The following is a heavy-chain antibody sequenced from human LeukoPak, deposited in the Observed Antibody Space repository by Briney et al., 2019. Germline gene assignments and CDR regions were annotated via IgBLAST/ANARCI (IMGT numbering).Heavy chain of an antibody. CDR2: IYYNGNT. D-gene: IGHD1-26*01. Sequence: SETLSLTCSVSDGSINSYYWNWIRRPPGKGLEWIGYIYYNGNTNYSPSLKSRVTMSVDTSKNLFSLKVSSVTAADTAVYYCARDVGATTLYNWFDPWGQGTLVTVSS. V-gene: IGHV4-59*01. CDR3: ARDVGATTLYNWFDP. CDR1: DGSINSYY. J-gene: IGHJ5*02.